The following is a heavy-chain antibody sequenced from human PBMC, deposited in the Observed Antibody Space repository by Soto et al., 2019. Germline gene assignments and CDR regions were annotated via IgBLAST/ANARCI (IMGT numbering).Heavy chain of an antibody. Sequence: QVQLQQWGAGLLKPSETLSLTCAVYGGFVTSGSYYWSWIRQPPGKGLEWIGEMSHSGGAHFNPSLKSRVTMSVDTSKNQFTLEMGSVTAADTALYYCARVERGTATTVVDAFDIWGPGTMVTVSS. CDR3: ARVERGTATTVVDAFDI. CDR1: GGFVTSGSYY. V-gene: IGHV4-34*01. J-gene: IGHJ3*02. CDR2: MSHSGGA. D-gene: IGHD1-1*01.